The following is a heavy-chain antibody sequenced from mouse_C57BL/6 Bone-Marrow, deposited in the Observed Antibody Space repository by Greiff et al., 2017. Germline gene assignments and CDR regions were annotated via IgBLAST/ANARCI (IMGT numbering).Heavy chain of an antibody. CDR1: GYTFTSYG. CDR3: ARLELDYDDFDY. V-gene: IGHV1-81*01. Sequence: QVQLQQSGAELARPGASVKLSCKASGYTFTSYGISWVKQRTGQGLEWIGEIYPRSGNTYYNEKFKGKATLTADKSSSTAYMELRSLTSEDSAVYFCARLELDYDDFDYWGQGTTLTVSP. CDR2: IYPRSGNT. D-gene: IGHD2-4*01. J-gene: IGHJ2*01.